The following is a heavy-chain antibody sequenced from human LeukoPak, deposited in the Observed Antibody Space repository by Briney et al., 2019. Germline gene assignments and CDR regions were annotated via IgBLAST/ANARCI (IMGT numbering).Heavy chain of an antibody. J-gene: IGHJ4*02. Sequence: SVKVSCKASGGTFSSYAISWVRRAPGQGLEWMGRIIPILGIANYAQKFQGRVTITADKSTSTAYMELSSLRSEDTAVYYCAREGRLYDSSGYYFDYWGQGTLVTVSS. CDR3: AREGRLYDSSGYYFDY. CDR2: IIPILGIA. CDR1: GGTFSSYA. V-gene: IGHV1-69*04. D-gene: IGHD3-22*01.